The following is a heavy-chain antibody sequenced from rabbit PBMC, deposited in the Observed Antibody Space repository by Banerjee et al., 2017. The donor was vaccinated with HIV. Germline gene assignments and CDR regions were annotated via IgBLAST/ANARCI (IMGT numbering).Heavy chain of an antibody. V-gene: IGHV1S45*01. CDR2: IYTGTSGST. CDR1: GFDLSSYYY. CDR3: AGGETDDGRSNYRL. Sequence: QEQLDESGRGLVKPEGPLTLTFNASGFDLSSYYYIFWVRQAPEKGLELIACIYTGTSGSTWYANWAKGRFTISKTSSTTVTLQKTKLTAAVTATYSCAGGETDDGRSNYRLWAQGKLVTVS. J-gene: IGHJ6*01. D-gene: IGHD5-1*01.